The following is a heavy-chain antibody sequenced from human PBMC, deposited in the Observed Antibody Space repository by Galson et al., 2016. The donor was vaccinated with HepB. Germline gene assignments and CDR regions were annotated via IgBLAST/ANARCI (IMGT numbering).Heavy chain of an antibody. D-gene: IGHD6-19*01. V-gene: IGHV3-23*01. J-gene: IGHJ6*02. Sequence: SLRLSCAASGFAFSSHGMHWVRQAAGKGLEWVSGIRGSGVGIYYAYSVQSRFTIFRDNSKNAVYLQLHSLRAGDTAVDFFAKDKGSGWIRGAMDAGGQGTTVSVSS. CDR2: IRGSGVGI. CDR1: GFAFSSHG. CDR3: AKDKGSGWIRGAMDA.